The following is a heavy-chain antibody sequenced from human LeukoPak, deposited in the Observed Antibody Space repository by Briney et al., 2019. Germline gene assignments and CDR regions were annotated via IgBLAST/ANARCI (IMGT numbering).Heavy chain of an antibody. CDR2: IYPGDSDT. CDR1: GYSFADSW. J-gene: IGHJ4*02. D-gene: IGHD4-17*01. Sequence: GESLKISCKGSGYSFADSWIGWVRQMPGKGLECMGLIYPGDSDTRYSPSFRGHVSISVDKSISTTFLQWSSLKASDTAMYYCARQYGRPFDFWGQGTLVTVSS. V-gene: IGHV5-51*01. CDR3: ARQYGRPFDF.